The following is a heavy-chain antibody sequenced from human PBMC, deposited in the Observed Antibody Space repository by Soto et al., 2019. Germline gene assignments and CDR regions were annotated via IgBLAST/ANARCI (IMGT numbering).Heavy chain of an antibody. CDR1: GFTVSWNY. CDR2: VYTDGTT. J-gene: IGHJ4*02. CDR3: ARDVAAGSYYFDH. D-gene: IGHD5-12*01. V-gene: IGHV3-53*01. Sequence: EVQVVQSGGGLIQPGGALKLSCAVSGFTVSWNYMNWVRQAPGKGLEWVSVVYTDGTTYYADSVKGRFTISRDNSKNTLLLQMNSLRAEDTAIYYCARDVAAGSYYFDHWGQGSLVTVSS.